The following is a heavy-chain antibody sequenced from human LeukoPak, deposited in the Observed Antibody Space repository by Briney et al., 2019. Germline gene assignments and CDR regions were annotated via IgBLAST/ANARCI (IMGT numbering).Heavy chain of an antibody. CDR1: GGSISSGDYY. D-gene: IGHD6-13*01. CDR3: ARDYKTKIAAALGAFDI. CDR2: IHYSGST. Sequence: PSQTLSLTCTVSGGSISSGDYYWSWIRQPPGEGLEWIGYIHYSGSTYYNPSLKSRVTISVDTSKNQFSLKLSSVTAADTAVYYCARDYKTKIAAALGAFDIWGQGTMVTVSS. V-gene: IGHV4-30-4*08. J-gene: IGHJ3*02.